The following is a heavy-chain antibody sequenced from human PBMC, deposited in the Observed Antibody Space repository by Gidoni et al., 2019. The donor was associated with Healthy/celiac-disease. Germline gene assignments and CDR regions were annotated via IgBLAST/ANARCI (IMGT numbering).Heavy chain of an antibody. D-gene: IGHD3-9*01. CDR1: GFTFSSYW. Sequence: EVQLVESGGGLVQPGGSLRLSCAASGFTFSSYWMSWVRQAPGKGLEWVANIKQGGSEKYYVDSVKGRFTISRDNAKNSLYLQMNSLRAEDTAVYYCARDWAYYDILTGYYRGGSFDYWGQGTLVTVSS. V-gene: IGHV3-7*01. J-gene: IGHJ4*02. CDR2: IKQGGSEK. CDR3: ARDWAYYDILTGYYRGGSFDY.